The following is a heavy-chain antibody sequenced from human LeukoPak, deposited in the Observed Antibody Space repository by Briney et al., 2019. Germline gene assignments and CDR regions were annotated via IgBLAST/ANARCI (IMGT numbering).Heavy chain of an antibody. D-gene: IGHD5-12*01. CDR2: INTDGSNT. J-gene: IGHJ3*02. Sequence: GGSLRLSCAASGFTFSRYWMHWVRQAPGKGLVWVSHINTDGSNTTYADSVKGRFTISRDNAKNTLYLQMSSLRAEDTAVYYCARDGYAFDIWGQGTMVTVSS. CDR3: ARDGYAFDI. V-gene: IGHV3-74*01. CDR1: GFTFSRYW.